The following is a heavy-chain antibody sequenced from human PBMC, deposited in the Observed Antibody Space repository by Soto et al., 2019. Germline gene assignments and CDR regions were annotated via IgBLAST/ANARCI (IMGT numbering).Heavy chain of an antibody. CDR3: AKDGRTTVTAKAPFQH. J-gene: IGHJ1*01. CDR2: ISYDGSNK. CDR1: GFTFSSYG. Sequence: QVQLVESGGGVVQPGRSLRLSCAASGFTFSSYGMHWVRQAPGKGLEWVAVISYDGSNKYYADSVKGRFTISRDNSKNTLYLQMNSLRAEDTAVYYCAKDGRTTVTAKAPFQHWGQGTLVTVSS. D-gene: IGHD4-17*01. V-gene: IGHV3-30*18.